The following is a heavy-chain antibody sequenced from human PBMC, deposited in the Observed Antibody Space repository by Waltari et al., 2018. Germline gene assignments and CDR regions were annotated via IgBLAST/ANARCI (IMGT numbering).Heavy chain of an antibody. J-gene: IGHJ5*02. CDR1: GGTFSSYA. V-gene: IGHV1-69*08. CDR2: IIPILGTA. Sequence: QVQLVQSGAEVKKHGSSVKVSCKASGGTFSSYAISWVRQAPGQGLVWMGRIIPILGTANDAQKCQGRVTITADKSTSTAYMELSSLRSEDTAVYYCARLDGDSWWFDPWGQGTLVTVSS. D-gene: IGHD4-17*01. CDR3: ARLDGDSWWFDP.